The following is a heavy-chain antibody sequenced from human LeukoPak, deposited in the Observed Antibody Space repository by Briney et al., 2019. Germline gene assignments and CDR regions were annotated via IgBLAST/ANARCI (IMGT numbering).Heavy chain of an antibody. CDR2: ISGSGGST. V-gene: IGHV3-23*01. J-gene: IGHJ4*02. Sequence: PGGSLRLPCAASGFTFSSYAMSWVRQAPGKGLEWVSAISGSGGSTYYADSVKGRFTISRDNSKNTLYPQMNSLRAEDTAVYYCAKSSTVVRGYFDYWGQGTLVTVSS. CDR3: AKSSTVVRGYFDY. D-gene: IGHD4-23*01. CDR1: GFTFSSYA.